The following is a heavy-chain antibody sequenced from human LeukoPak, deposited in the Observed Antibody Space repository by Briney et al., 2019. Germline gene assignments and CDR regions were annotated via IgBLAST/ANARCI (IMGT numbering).Heavy chain of an antibody. D-gene: IGHD3-10*01. J-gene: IGHJ4*02. CDR3: ARPPGGSGSYQDY. CDR1: GFTFSDSY. V-gene: IGHV3-11*01. CDR2: ISGSGGTI. Sequence: PGGSLRLSCAASGFTFSDSYMTWIRQAPGKGLEWVSYISGSGGTIYYADSVKGRFTVSRDNAKNSLYLQMNSLRAEDTAVYYCARPPGGSGSYQDYWGQGTLVTVSS.